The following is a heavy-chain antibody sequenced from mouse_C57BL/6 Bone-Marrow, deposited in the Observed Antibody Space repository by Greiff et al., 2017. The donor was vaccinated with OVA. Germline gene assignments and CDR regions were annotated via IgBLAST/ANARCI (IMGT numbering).Heavy chain of an antibody. J-gene: IGHJ4*01. CDR1: GFTFSDYG. V-gene: IGHV5-15*01. Sequence: DVHLVESGGGLVQPGGSLKLSCAASGFTFSDYGMAWVRQAPGKGPEWVAFISNLAGSINYEDNVTGRVTISRENAKNTLYLEMSSLRSEATAIYYCARHRNYLYAMDYWGQGTSVTVSS. CDR2: ISNLAGSI. D-gene: IGHD2-1*01. CDR3: ARHRNYLYAMDY.